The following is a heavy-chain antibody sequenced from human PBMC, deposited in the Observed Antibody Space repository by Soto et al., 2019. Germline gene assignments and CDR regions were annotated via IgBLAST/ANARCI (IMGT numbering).Heavy chain of an antibody. CDR3: AARNSYYSGIDY. J-gene: IGHJ4*02. D-gene: IGHD3-22*01. Sequence: QVQLQQWGAGLLKPSETLSLTCVVYGGSFSGYYWSWIRQPPGKGLEWFGEGNHSGGIDYNPSLKSRVTTSVDTSKNQFSLKLSSVTAADTAVYYCAARNSYYSGIDYWGQGTLVTVSS. CDR2: GNHSGGI. CDR1: GGSFSGYY. V-gene: IGHV4-34*02.